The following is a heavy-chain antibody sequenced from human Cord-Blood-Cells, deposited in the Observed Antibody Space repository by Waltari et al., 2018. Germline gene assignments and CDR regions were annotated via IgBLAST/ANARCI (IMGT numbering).Heavy chain of an antibody. CDR2: IIPILGIA. Sequence: QVQLVPSGAEVKKTGSSVQVSCKASGATFSSSAISCLRQAPGQGLEWMGGIIPILGIANYAQKFQGRVTITADKSTSTAYMELSSLRSEDTAVYYCARGYSGSYPFDYWGQGTLVTVSS. D-gene: IGHD1-26*01. CDR1: GATFSSSA. V-gene: IGHV1-69*10. CDR3: ARGYSGSYPFDY. J-gene: IGHJ4*02.